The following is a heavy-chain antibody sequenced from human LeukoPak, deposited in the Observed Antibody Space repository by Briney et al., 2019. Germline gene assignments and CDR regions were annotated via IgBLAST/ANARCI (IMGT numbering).Heavy chain of an antibody. CDR2: TYYRSKWYN. Sequence: SQTLSLTCAISGDSVSSNSAAWNWIRQSPSRGLEWLGRTYYRSKWYNDYAVSVKSRITINPDTSKNQFSLQQNSVTPEGTAVYYCARSLLYYYDSSGYYFDYWGQGTLVTVSS. D-gene: IGHD3-22*01. CDR3: ARSLLYYYDSSGYYFDY. V-gene: IGHV6-1*01. J-gene: IGHJ4*02. CDR1: GDSVSSNSAA.